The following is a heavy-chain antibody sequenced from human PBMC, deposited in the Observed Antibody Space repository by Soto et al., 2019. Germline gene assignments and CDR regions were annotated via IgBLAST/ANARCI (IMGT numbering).Heavy chain of an antibody. D-gene: IGHD6-19*01. CDR1: GFTFSPYG. J-gene: IGHJ4*02. CDR2: IGYDGSNK. V-gene: IGHV3-33*01. Sequence: QVQLVESGGGVVQPGRSLRLSCEASGFTFSPYGIPWVRQAPGKGLEWVALIGYDGSNKYYADSVKGRFTISRDNSKNTLYLQMNSLRAEDTAVYYCARDSGSGWSAYYFDYWGQGTLVTVSS. CDR3: ARDSGSGWSAYYFDY.